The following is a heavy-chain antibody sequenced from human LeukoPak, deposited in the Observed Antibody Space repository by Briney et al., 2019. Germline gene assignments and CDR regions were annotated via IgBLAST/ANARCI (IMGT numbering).Heavy chain of an antibody. J-gene: IGHJ4*02. CDR1: GFTFSSYG. CDR3: AKSGYYGAGSDRLDY. Sequence: QPGRSLRLSCAASGFTFSSYGMHWVRQAPGKGLEWVAVISYDGSNKYYADSVKGRFTISRDNSKNTLYLQMNSLRAEDTDVYYCAKSGYYGAGSDRLDYWGQGTLVTVSS. CDR2: ISYDGSNK. D-gene: IGHD3-10*01. V-gene: IGHV3-30*18.